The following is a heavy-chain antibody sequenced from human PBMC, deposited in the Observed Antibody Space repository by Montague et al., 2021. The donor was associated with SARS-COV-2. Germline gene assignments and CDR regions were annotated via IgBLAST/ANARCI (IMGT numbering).Heavy chain of an antibody. Sequence: SETLSLTCTVSNASITTSNWWTWVCQAPGKGLEWVGEIHHSGTLNYNPSLKSRVTISVDTSKNHFSLNQNSVTAADTALYFCARRIRITVFRGVPLTTHSLESWGQGIMVTVSS. J-gene: IGHJ4*02. CDR2: IHHSGTL. V-gene: IGHV4/OR15-8*01. CDR1: NASITTSNW. CDR3: ARRIRITVFRGVPLTTHSLES. D-gene: IGHD3-10*01.